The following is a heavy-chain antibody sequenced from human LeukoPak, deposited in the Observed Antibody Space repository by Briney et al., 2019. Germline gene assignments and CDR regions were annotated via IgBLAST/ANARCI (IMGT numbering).Heavy chain of an antibody. CDR1: GFTFGSSA. V-gene: IGHV3-30*18. CDR3: AKGAVTTLRTWYFDL. D-gene: IGHD4-17*01. CDR2: ISYAGSTS. Sequence: GRALRLSCAASGFTFGSSAMHWVRQAPGKGLDGVAFISYAGSTSYYTDSVKGRFTVSRDNSKNTLFLQMNNLRPEDTAVFSCAKGAVTTLRTWYFDLWGRGTMVTVSS. J-gene: IGHJ2*01.